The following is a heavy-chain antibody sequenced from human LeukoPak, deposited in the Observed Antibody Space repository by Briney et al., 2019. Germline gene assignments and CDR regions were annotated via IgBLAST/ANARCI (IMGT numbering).Heavy chain of an antibody. V-gene: IGHV3-74*01. CDR3: ARITGYTYGSGDY. CDR2: INSDGTST. D-gene: IGHD5-18*01. Sequence: GGSLRLSCAASGFTFSNYWMYWVRQAPGKGLVWVSRINSDGTSTTYADSVKGRFTISRDNAKNTLYLQMNSLRAEDTAVYYCARITGYTYGSGDYWGQGTLLTVSS. CDR1: GFTFSNYW. J-gene: IGHJ4*02.